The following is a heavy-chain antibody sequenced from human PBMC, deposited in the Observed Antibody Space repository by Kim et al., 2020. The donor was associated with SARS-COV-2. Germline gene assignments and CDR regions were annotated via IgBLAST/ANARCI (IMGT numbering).Heavy chain of an antibody. CDR1: SGSISSSSHY. CDR2: IYYNGST. CDR3: ARGRYCTNAICRTDAMDV. V-gene: IGHV4-39*01. Sequence: SETLSLTCTVSSGSISSSSHYWGWIRQPPGKGLEWIGSIYYNGSTYYNPSLKSRVTISVDTSKNQFSLKLSSVTAADTALYRCARGRYCTNAICRTDAMDVWGQGTTVTVSS. J-gene: IGHJ6*02. D-gene: IGHD2-8*01.